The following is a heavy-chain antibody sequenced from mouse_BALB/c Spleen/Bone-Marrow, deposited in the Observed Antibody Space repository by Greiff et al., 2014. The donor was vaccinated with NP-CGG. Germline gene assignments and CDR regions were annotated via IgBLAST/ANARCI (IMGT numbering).Heavy chain of an antibody. J-gene: IGHJ2*01. D-gene: IGHD2-12*01. CDR2: IDPANGNT. CDR1: GFNIKDTY. CDR3: ARYDDGYYVEY. V-gene: IGHV14-3*02. Sequence: DVKLQESGAELVKPGASVKLSCTASGFNIKDTYMHWVKQRPEQGLEWIGRIDPANGNTKYDPKFQGKATITADTSSNTAYLQLRSLTAEDHAVYYCARYDDGYYVEYWGQGNTSTVSS.